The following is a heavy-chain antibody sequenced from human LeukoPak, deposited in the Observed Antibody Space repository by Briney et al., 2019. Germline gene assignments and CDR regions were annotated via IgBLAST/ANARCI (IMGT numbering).Heavy chain of an antibody. CDR2: MNPNSGNT. CDR3: ARGLFYPRFWPYYYYYYMYV. V-gene: IGHV1-8*01. J-gene: IGHJ6*03. D-gene: IGHD3-3*01. CDR1: GYTFTSYD. Sequence: ASVKVSFKASGYTFTSYDINWVRQAAGQGREWVGWMNPNSGNTGYAQKFQGRVTMTRNISIITAYMELISLRSDDTAVYYCARGLFYPRFWPYYYYYYMYVWGKGTTVTVSS.